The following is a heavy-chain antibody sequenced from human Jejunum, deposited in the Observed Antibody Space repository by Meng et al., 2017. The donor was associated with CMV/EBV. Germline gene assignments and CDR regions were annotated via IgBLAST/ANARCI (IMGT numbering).Heavy chain of an antibody. CDR1: GYSISRGYC. CDR3: ARTDGGNSEGRFDP. CDR2: IEQSGRA. D-gene: IGHD4-23*01. V-gene: IGHV4-38-2*01. Sequence: GYSISRGYCWGWTRQPSGKGLEWIVHIEQSGRAYDNPSLRSRVSVSIDTYKNHFSLELHYVTAADTAVYYCARTDGGNSEGRFDPWGQGTLVTVSS. J-gene: IGHJ5*02.